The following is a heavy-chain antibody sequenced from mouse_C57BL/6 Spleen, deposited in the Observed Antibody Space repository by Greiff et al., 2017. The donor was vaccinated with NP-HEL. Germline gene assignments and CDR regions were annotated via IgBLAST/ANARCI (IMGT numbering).Heavy chain of an antibody. V-gene: IGHV5-17*01. D-gene: IGHD1-1*01. CDR2: ISSGSSTI. J-gene: IGHJ2*01. Sequence: EVHLVESGGGLVKPGGSLKLSCEASGYTFSDYGMHWVRQAPGKGLEWVAYISSGSSTIYYADTVKGRFTISRDNTKNTMFLQMLSLRSEDTAMCYCARDDGITTFDYWGQGTTLTVSS. CDR1: GYTFSDYG. CDR3: ARDDGITTFDY.